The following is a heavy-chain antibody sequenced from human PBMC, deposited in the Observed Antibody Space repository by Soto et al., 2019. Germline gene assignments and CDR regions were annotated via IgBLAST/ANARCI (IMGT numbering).Heavy chain of an antibody. V-gene: IGHV3-23*01. J-gene: IGHJ4*02. CDR2: ISGSGGST. Sequence: EVQLLESGGGLVQPGGSLRLSCAASGFTFSVYAMSWVRQAPGKGLECASGISGSGGSTSYADSVKGRFTISRDNSKNTLSLQMNSLRTEDTAVYYCAKALYGGHDYWGPVTLVTVSS. D-gene: IGHD4-17*01. CDR1: GFTFSVYA. CDR3: AKALYGGHDY.